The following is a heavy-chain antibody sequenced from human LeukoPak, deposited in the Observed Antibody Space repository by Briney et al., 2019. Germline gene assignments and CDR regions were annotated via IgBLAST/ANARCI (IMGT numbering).Heavy chain of an antibody. CDR2: ISGSGGST. J-gene: IGHJ4*02. Sequence: QPGGSLRLSCAASGFTFSSYAMSWVRQAPGKGLEWVSAISGSGGSTYYADSVKGRFTISRDNSENTLYLQMNSLRAEDMAVYYCAKSLNYYDSSGYYGALDYWGQGTLVTVSS. V-gene: IGHV3-23*01. CDR1: GFTFSSYA. D-gene: IGHD3-22*01. CDR3: AKSLNYYDSSGYYGALDY.